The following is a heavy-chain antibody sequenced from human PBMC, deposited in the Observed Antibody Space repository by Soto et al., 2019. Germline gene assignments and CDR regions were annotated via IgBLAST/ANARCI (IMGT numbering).Heavy chain of an antibody. Sequence: EVQLLESGGGLVQPGGSLRLSCAASGFTFSSYAMSWVRQAPGKGLEWVSAISGSGGSTYYADSVKGRFTISRDNSKNTLYLQMNSLRAEDTDVYYCASKGGYSGYDQRGNWFDPWGQGTLVTVSS. CDR3: ASKGGYSGYDQRGNWFDP. CDR2: ISGSGGST. V-gene: IGHV3-23*01. J-gene: IGHJ5*02. CDR1: GFTFSSYA. D-gene: IGHD5-12*01.